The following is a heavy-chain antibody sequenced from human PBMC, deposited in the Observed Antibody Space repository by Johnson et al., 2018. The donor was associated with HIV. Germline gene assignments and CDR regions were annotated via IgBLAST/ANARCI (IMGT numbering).Heavy chain of an antibody. CDR2: IRWNSGSI. CDR1: GFTFSDYY. D-gene: IGHD1-7*01. CDR3: TSGAQFGTVSHDAFDI. J-gene: IGHJ3*02. Sequence: QVQVVESGGGLVKPGGSLRLSCAASGFTFSDYYMSWIRQAPGKGLEWVSGIRWNSGSIGYADSVKGRFTISRDNSKNTLYLQMNSLKTEDTAVYYCTSGAQFGTVSHDAFDIWGQGTMVTVSS. V-gene: IGHV3-11*01.